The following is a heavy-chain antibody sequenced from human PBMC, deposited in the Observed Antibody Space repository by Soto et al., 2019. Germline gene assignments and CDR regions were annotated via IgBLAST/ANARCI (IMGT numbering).Heavy chain of an antibody. Sequence: PGGSLRLSCAASGLIFSDYAMSWVRQAPGKGLECVACISGSGGDTFCADSVKGRFTISRDNSKNTLSLHMNSLRVDDTAVYFCAKDRFGIVGPVDYWGQGTLVTVSS. J-gene: IGHJ4*02. D-gene: IGHD1-26*01. V-gene: IGHV3-23*01. CDR1: GLIFSDYA. CDR3: AKDRFGIVGPVDY. CDR2: ISGSGGDT.